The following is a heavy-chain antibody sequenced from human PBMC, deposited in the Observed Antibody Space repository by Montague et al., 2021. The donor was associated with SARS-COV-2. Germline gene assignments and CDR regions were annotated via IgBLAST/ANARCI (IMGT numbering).Heavy chain of an antibody. V-gene: IGHV4-59*01. Sequence: SETLSLTCTVSGGSISPFDCSWIRQPPARGLEWIGTIYYSGTANYNPSPMGRLAMSLKTSQKQWSLEMRSVTAAAMAAYYCARMSMHSVDTSNSRRGGLDVWGQGTTVIVSS. D-gene: IGHD2/OR15-2a*01. CDR2: IYYSGTA. CDR1: GGSISPFD. J-gene: IGHJ6*02. CDR3: ARMSMHSVDTSNSRRGGLDV.